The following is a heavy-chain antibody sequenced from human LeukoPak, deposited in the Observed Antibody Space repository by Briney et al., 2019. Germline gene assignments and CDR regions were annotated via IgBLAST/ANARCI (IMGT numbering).Heavy chain of an antibody. V-gene: IGHV4-59*01. J-gene: IGHJ6*03. D-gene: IGHD2-2*01. Sequence: SETLSLTCSVSGGSISSYYWSWIRQPPGKGLEWIGYIYYSGSTNYNPSLKSRVTISVDTSKNQFSLKLSSVTAADTAVYYCASVMCSSTSCPRDYYYYMDVWGKGTTVTVSS. CDR2: IYYSGST. CDR3: ASVMCSSTSCPRDYYYYMDV. CDR1: GGSISSYY.